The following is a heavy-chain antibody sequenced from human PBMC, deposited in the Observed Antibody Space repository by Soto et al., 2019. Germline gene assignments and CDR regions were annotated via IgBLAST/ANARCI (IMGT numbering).Heavy chain of an antibody. J-gene: IGHJ5*02. V-gene: IGHV3-7*01. CDR2: IKQDGSEN. CDR1: GFTFSRYW. Sequence: GGSLRLSCAASGFTFSRYWMSWVRQAPGKGLEWVANIKQDGSENYYVDSVKGRFTISRDNSKNTLYLQMNSLRAEDTAVYYCARELYDSSGTNWFDPWGQGTLVTVSS. CDR3: ARELYDSSGTNWFDP. D-gene: IGHD3-22*01.